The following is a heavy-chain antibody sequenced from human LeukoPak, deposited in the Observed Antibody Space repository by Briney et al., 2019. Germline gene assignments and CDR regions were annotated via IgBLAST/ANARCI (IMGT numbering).Heavy chain of an antibody. J-gene: IGHJ4*02. Sequence: ASAKVSCKASGYTFASYGISWVRQPPAQGREWMGWVSAYNGYTNYAQKFQGRLTMTTDTSTSIVYMEQRSLRSDDTAVYYCARDLYSRRMNYCGSVSYFAYWGQGTLVTVSS. D-gene: IGHD3-10*01. V-gene: IGHV1-18*01. CDR1: GYTFASYG. CDR2: VSAYNGYT. CDR3: ARDLYSRRMNYCGSVSYFAY.